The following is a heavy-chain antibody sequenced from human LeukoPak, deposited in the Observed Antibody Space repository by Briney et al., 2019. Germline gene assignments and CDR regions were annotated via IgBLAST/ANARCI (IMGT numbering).Heavy chain of an antibody. CDR3: ARDRTATREGFDY. D-gene: IGHD2-15*01. Sequence: PGRSLRLSCAASGFTFSSYGMHWVRQAPGKGLDWVAVICYDGSNKYYADSVKGRFTISRDNSKNTLYLQMNSLRAEDTAVYYCARDRTATREGFDYWGQGTLVTVSS. J-gene: IGHJ4*02. CDR2: ICYDGSNK. V-gene: IGHV3-33*01. CDR1: GFTFSSYG.